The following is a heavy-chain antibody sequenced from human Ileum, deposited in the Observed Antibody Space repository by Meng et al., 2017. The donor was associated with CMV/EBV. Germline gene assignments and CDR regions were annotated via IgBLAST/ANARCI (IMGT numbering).Heavy chain of an antibody. CDR3: ASYQPGVGSRY. V-gene: IGHV3-30*02. CDR2: IRYDGSSQ. Sequence: GESLKISCAASGFTFSSYGIHWVRQAPGKGLEWVALIRYDGSSQYYADSVKGRFTISRDTSKNTLYLQMSSLRAEDTAVYYCASYQPGVGSRYWGLGTKVTVSS. CDR1: GFTFSSYG. D-gene: IGHD3-16*02. J-gene: IGHJ4*02.